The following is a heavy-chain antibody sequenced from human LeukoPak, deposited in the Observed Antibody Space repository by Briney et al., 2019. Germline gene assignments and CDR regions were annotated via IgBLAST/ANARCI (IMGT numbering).Heavy chain of an antibody. J-gene: IGHJ4*02. Sequence: SVKVSCKASGGTFSSYAISWVRQAPGQGLEWMGRIIPILGIANYAQKFQGRVTITADKSTSTAYMELSSLRSEDTAVYYCARDRPSTGWDFFDNWGQGTLVTVSS. V-gene: IGHV1-69*04. CDR3: ARDRPSTGWDFFDN. D-gene: IGHD6-19*01. CDR1: GGTFSSYA. CDR2: IIPILGIA.